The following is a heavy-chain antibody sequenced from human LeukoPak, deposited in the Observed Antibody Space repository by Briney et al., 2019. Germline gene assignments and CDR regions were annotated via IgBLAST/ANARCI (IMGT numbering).Heavy chain of an antibody. J-gene: IGHJ3*02. D-gene: IGHD6-13*01. CDR2: ISSSGSTI. Sequence: PGGSLRLSCAASGFTFSDYYMSWIRQAPGKGLEWVSYISSSGSTIYYADSVKGRFTISRDNAKNSLYLQMNSLRAEDTAVYYCAKASLYSSSWHLGAFDIWGQGTMVTVSS. V-gene: IGHV3-11*04. CDR1: GFTFSDYY. CDR3: AKASLYSSSWHLGAFDI.